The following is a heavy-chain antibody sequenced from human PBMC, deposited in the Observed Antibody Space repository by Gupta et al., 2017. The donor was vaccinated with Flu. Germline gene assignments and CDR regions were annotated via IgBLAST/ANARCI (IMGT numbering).Heavy chain of an antibody. J-gene: IGHJ4*02. CDR2: INHSGST. V-gene: IGHV4-34*01. D-gene: IGHD2/OR15-2a*01. Sequence: QVQLQQWGAGLLKPSETLSLTCAVYGGSFSGYYWSWIRQPPGKGLEWIGEINHSGSTNYNPSLKSRVTISVDTSKNQFSLKLSSVTAADTAVYYCARGQYYPRKGPNYFDYWGQGTLVTVSS. CDR3: ARGQYYPRKGPNYFDY. CDR1: GGSFSGYY.